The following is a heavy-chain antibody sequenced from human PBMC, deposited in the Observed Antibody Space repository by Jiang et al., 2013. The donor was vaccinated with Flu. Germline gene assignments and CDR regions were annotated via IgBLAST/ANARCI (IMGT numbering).Heavy chain of an antibody. CDR2: ISGGADST. Sequence: QLLESGGGLVQPGGSLRLSCAASGFTFSSYAMSWVRQAPGKGLEWVSAISGGADSTYYADSVKGRFTISRDNSKNTLYLQMNSLRAEDTAVYYCARHQAAGFYAFDIWGQGTMVTVPS. CDR1: GFTFSSYA. CDR3: ARHQAAGFYAFDI. J-gene: IGHJ3*02. V-gene: IGHV3-23*01. D-gene: IGHD6-25*01.